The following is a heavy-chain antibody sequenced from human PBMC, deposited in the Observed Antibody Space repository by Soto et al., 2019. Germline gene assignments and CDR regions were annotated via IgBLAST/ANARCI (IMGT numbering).Heavy chain of an antibody. CDR1: GFTFSSHA. CDR3: ARTGIPSHDAFDI. D-gene: IGHD7-27*01. CDR2: IWYDGSNK. J-gene: IGHJ3*02. Sequence: GGSLRPSCAAPGFTFSSHALHWVRRAPGKGLEWVAMIWYDGSNKYYADSVKGRFAISRDNSKNTLYLQINSLRGEDTAVYYCARTGIPSHDAFDIWGQGTMVTVSS. V-gene: IGHV3-33*01.